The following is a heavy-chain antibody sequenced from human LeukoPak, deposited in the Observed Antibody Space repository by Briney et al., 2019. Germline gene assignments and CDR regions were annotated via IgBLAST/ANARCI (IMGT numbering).Heavy chain of an antibody. CDR2: ISGSGGST. D-gene: IGHD3-10*01. V-gene: IGHV3-23*01. Sequence: GGSLRLSCAASGFSVSGNYMSWVRQAPGKGLEWVSAISGSGGSTCYADSVKGRFTISRDNSKNTLYLQMNSLRAEDTAVYYCANPTGDYWGQGTLVTVSS. CDR3: ANPTGDY. J-gene: IGHJ4*02. CDR1: GFSVSGNY.